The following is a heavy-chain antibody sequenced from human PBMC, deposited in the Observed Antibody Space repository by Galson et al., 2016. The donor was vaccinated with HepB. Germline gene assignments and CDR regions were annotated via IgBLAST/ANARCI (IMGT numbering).Heavy chain of an antibody. V-gene: IGHV4-39*01. CDR3: ARQHPNSGYDRSPRGAFDM. Sequence: SETLSLTCTVSGGSISSTGYYWGWIRQPPGKGLEWIGSFYYSGSTYYNPSLKSRVTISVDTSKNQFSLKLSSVTAADTAVYYCARQHPNSGYDRSPRGAFDMWGQGTMVTVSS. D-gene: IGHD5-12*01. CDR2: FYYSGST. J-gene: IGHJ3*02. CDR1: GGSISSTGYY.